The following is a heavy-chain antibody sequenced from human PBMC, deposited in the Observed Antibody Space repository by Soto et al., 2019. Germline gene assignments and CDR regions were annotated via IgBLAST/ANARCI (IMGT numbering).Heavy chain of an antibody. CDR2: MSYDGSNK. D-gene: IGHD3-16*01. V-gene: IGHV3-30-3*01. J-gene: IGHJ4*02. CDR3: ARDGGAY. CDR1: GFTFSSYA. Sequence: QVQLVESGGGVVQPGRSLRLSCAASGFTFSSYAMHWVRRAPGKGLEWMAVMSYDGSNKYYADSVKGRFTISRDNSKNTLYLQMNSLRPEGGALYYCARDGGAYWGQGTLVIVSS.